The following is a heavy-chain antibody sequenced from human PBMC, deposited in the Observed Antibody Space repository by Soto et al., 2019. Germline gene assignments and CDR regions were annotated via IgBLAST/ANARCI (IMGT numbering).Heavy chain of an antibody. J-gene: IGHJ4*02. V-gene: IGHV3-7*04. CDR3: TRDWRHFVH. CDR2: IGQDGTEK. CDR1: GFMFSGYF. Sequence: GGSLRLSCAASGFMFSGYFMTWVRQAPGKGLEWVANIGQDGTEKNYLDSVRGRFTISRGENTLYLQMNNLKVEDTALYYCTRDWRHFVHWSQGTLVTVS.